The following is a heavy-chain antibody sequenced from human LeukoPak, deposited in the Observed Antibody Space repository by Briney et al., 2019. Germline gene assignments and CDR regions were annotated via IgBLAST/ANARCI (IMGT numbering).Heavy chain of an antibody. V-gene: IGHV4-38-2*01. CDR1: GYSISSGYY. J-gene: IGHJ4*02. CDR3: ARTGLYGSGSSDY. CDR2: IYHSGST. D-gene: IGHD3-10*01. Sequence: SETLSLTCAVSGYSISSGYYWGWIRQPPGKGLEWIGIIYHSGSTYYNPSLKSRVTISVDTSKNQFSLKLSSVTAADTAGYYCARTGLYGSGSSDYWGQGTLVTVSS.